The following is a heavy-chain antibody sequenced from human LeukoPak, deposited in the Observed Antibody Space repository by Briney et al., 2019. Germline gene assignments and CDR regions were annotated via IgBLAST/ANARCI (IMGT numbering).Heavy chain of an antibody. CDR3: ARLYSYNMEIDY. CDR1: GFTFSGYS. D-gene: IGHD5-18*01. V-gene: IGHV3-21*01. Sequence: PGGSLRLSCAASGFTFSGYSMNWVRQAPGKGLEWVSSISSSSTYIYYGDSVRGRFTISRDNAKNSLYLQMNSLRAEDTAVYYCARLYSYNMEIDYWGQGTLVTVSS. CDR2: ISSSSTYI. J-gene: IGHJ4*02.